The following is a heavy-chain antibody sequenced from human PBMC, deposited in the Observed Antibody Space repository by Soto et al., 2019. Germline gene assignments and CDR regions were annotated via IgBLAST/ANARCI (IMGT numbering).Heavy chain of an antibody. CDR2: TYYRSKWYN. V-gene: IGHV6-1*01. D-gene: IGHD2-8*01. J-gene: IGHJ6*02. Sequence: SQTLSLTSAISGDSVSSNSAAWNWIRQSPSRGLEWQGRTYYRSKWYNDYAVSVKSRITNNPDTSKNQFSLQLNSVTPEDTAVYYCARDCTNGVCYPSYHYGMDVWGQGTTVTVSS. CDR1: GDSVSSNSAA. CDR3: ARDCTNGVCYPSYHYGMDV.